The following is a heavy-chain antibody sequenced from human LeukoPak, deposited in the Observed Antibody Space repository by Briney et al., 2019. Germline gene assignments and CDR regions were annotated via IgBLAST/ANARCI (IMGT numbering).Heavy chain of an antibody. V-gene: IGHV1-2*02. Sequence: ASVKVSCKASGYTFTGYYMHWVRQAPGQGLEWMGWINPNRGGTNYAQKFQGRVTMTRDTSISTAYMELSRLRSDDTAVYYCARGGVEYSSSLFVYWGQGTLVTVSS. J-gene: IGHJ4*02. D-gene: IGHD6-6*01. CDR3: ARGGVEYSSSLFVY. CDR2: INPNRGGT. CDR1: GYTFTGYY.